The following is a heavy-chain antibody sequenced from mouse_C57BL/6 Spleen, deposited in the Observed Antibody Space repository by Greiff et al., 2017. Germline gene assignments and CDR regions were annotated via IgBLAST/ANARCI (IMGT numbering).Heavy chain of an antibody. CDR3: ARNDDSSYGWAMDY. V-gene: IGHV1-52*01. J-gene: IGHJ4*01. CDR2: IDPSDSET. CDR1: GYTFTSYW. D-gene: IGHD1-1*01. Sequence: QVQLQQPGAELVRPGSSVRLSCKASGYTFTSYWMHWVKQRPIQGLEWIGNIDPSDSETHYNQKFKDKATLTVDKSSSTAYMQLSSLTSEDSAVYYCARNDDSSYGWAMDYWGQGTSVTVSS.